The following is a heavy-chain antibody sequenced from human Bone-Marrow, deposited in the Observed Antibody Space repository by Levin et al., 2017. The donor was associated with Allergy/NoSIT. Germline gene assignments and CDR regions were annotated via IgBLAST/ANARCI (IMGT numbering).Heavy chain of an antibody. J-gene: IGHJ6*03. CDR1: GYIFTDYY. V-gene: IGHV1-2*02. CDR2: INPNTGGT. CDR3: ARGIASGGKTYFYYYMDV. Sequence: GESLKISCKASGYIFTDYYMHWVRQAPGQGLEWMGWINPNTGGTSYSQNFQGRVTMTRDTSISTAYMDLSSLRSDDTAVYYCARGIASGGKTYFYYYMDVWGRGTTVAVSS. D-gene: IGHD6-13*01.